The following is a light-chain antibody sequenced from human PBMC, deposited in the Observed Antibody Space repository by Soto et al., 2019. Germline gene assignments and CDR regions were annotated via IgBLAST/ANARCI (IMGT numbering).Light chain of an antibody. V-gene: IGLV2-11*01. CDR2: DVA. CDR3: CSYGGSYNLGV. CDR1: SSDVGGYDF. Sequence: QSALTQPRSVSGSPGQSVTISCTGTSSDVGGYDFVSWYQQHPGKAPKLMIYDVAKRPSGVPDRFSGSKSANSASLTISGLQDEDEALYYCCSYGGSYNLGVFGGGTQLTVL. J-gene: IGLJ3*02.